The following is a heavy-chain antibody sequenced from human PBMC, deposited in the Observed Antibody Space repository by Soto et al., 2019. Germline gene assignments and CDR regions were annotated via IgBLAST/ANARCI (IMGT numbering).Heavy chain of an antibody. CDR1: GGSFSGYY. CDR3: ARAFRASRITMVRGVIKGFDY. CDR2: INHSGST. V-gene: IGHV4-34*01. J-gene: IGHJ4*02. D-gene: IGHD3-10*01. Sequence: QVQLQQWGAGLLKPSETLSLTCGVYGGSFSGYYWSWIRQPPGKGLEWIGEINHSGSTNYNPSLKSRVTISVDTSKNQFSLKLSSVTAADTAVYYCARAFRASRITMVRGVIKGFDYWGQGTLVTVSS.